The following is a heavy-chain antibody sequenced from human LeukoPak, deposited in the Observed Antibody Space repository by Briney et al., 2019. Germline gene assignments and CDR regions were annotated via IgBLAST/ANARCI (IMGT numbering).Heavy chain of an antibody. D-gene: IGHD4/OR15-4a*01. J-gene: IGHJ4*02. CDR3: ARRAGAYSHPYDY. CDR2: IYSDNT. V-gene: IGHV3-53*01. Sequence: GGSLRLSCTLSGLTVSTNSMSGVREAPRRGLEWGSVIYSDNTHYSNSVTARFTISRANSNNTLYLQLNSLTAAETAVYCCARRAGAYSHPYDYWGQGTLVTVSS. CDR1: GLTVSTNS.